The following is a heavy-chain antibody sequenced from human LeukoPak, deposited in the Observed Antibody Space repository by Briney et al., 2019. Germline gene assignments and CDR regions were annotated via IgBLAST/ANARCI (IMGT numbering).Heavy chain of an antibody. CDR2: ISSSSSYI. CDR3: ARDGSSTGYYMDV. Sequence: GGSLRLSCAASGFTFSSYSMNWVRQAPGKGLDWVSSISSSSSYIYYADSVKGRFTISRDNAKNSLYLQMNSLRAEDTAVYYCARDGSSTGYYMDVWGKGTTVTVSS. J-gene: IGHJ6*03. CDR1: GFTFSSYS. D-gene: IGHD2-2*01. V-gene: IGHV3-21*01.